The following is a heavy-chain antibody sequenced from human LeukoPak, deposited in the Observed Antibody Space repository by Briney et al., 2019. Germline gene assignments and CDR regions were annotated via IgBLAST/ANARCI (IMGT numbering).Heavy chain of an antibody. Sequence: GGSLRLSCAASGFSFSDYYMSWIRQAPGMGLEWVSSISSSSSYIYYADSVKGRFTISRDNAKNSLYLQMNSLRAEDTAVYYCASCIAVAGTFDYWGQGTLVTVSS. CDR2: ISSSSSYI. V-gene: IGHV3-11*06. D-gene: IGHD6-19*01. CDR1: GFSFSDYY. CDR3: ASCIAVAGTFDY. J-gene: IGHJ4*02.